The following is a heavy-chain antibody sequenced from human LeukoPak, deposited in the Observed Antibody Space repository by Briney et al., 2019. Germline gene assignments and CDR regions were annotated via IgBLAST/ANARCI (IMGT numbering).Heavy chain of an antibody. CDR1: GGSITAYY. V-gene: IGHV4-59*01. J-gene: IGHJ4*02. D-gene: IGHD3-16*02. CDR3: ARAPSGYRTWFPD. CDR2: VHYSGSS. Sequence: PSETLSLTCSVSGGSITAYYWSWIRQPPGKGLEWIGYVHYSGSSNYNPSLKSRATLSVDTSRNQFSLKVNSVTAADTAVYYCARAPSGYRTWFPDWGQGTLVTVSS.